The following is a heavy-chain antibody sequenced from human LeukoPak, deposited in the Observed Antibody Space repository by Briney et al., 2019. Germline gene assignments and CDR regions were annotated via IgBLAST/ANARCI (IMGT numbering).Heavy chain of an antibody. D-gene: IGHD6-13*01. CDR1: GYTFTGYY. CDR2: FDPEDGET. Sequence: ASVKVSCKASGYTFTGYYMHWVRQAPGQGLEWMGGFDPEDGETIYAQKFQGRVTMTEDTSTDTAYMELSSLRSEDTAVYYCATELITYSSSWYGPPDYWGQGTLVTVSS. J-gene: IGHJ4*02. CDR3: ATELITYSSSWYGPPDY. V-gene: IGHV1-24*01.